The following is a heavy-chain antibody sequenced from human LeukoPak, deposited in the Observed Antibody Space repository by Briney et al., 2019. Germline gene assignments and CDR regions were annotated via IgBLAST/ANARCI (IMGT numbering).Heavy chain of an antibody. CDR2: IKTDGSVT. CDR1: GFTSSSYW. D-gene: IGHD3-22*01. V-gene: IGHV3-74*01. J-gene: IGHJ6*02. Sequence: HTGGSLRLSCAVSGFTSSSYWMHWVRQAPGKGLVWVAFIKTDGSVTSYGDSVKGRFTISRDNAKSMLYLQMNSLSPEDTAVYYRARVLLPLYGMDVWGQGTTVTVSS. CDR3: ARVLLPLYGMDV.